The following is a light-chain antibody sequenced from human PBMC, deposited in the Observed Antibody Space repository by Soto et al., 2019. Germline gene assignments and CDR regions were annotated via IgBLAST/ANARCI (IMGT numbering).Light chain of an antibody. J-gene: IGLJ1*01. CDR1: NVGSKS. CDR2: DDT. Sequence: SYELTQPPSVSVAPGQTARITCGGNNVGSKSVHWYQQKSGQAPVVVVYDDTDRPSGIPERFSGSNSGNTATLTISRVEAGDEADYYCQVWDDSTDQIYGFGHGNKVT. V-gene: IGLV3-21*02. CDR3: QVWDDSTDQIYG.